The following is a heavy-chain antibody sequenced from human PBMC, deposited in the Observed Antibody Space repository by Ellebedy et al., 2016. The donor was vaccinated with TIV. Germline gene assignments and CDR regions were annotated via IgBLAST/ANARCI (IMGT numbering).Heavy chain of an antibody. CDR3: VRAYTEILLDTPTGAYDI. V-gene: IGHV3-53*01. D-gene: IGHD1-26*01. J-gene: IGHJ3*02. CDR2: IFRGGAT. Sequence: GGSLRLSCAASGFTVSGSSMTWVRQAPGRGLEWVSLIFRGGATFYADSVKGRFSVSRDPSKNTLSLLMNSLRVDDTAIYYCVRAYTEILLDTPTGAYDIWGQGTRVTVSS. CDR1: GFTVSGSS.